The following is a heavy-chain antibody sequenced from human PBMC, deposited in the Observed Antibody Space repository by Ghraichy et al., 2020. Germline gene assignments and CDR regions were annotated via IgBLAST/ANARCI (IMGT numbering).Heavy chain of an antibody. Sequence: GGSLRLSCAASGFTFSSYAMSWVRQAPGKGLECVSAISGGGGSTYYADSVKGQFTISRDNSKNMLCLQMNSLRAEDTAVYYCAKSVAARPRYYYGMDVWGQGTRVNVSS. CDR3: AKSVAARPRYYYGMDV. V-gene: IGHV3-23*01. CDR2: ISGGGGST. J-gene: IGHJ6*02. D-gene: IGHD6-6*01. CDR1: GFTFSSYA.